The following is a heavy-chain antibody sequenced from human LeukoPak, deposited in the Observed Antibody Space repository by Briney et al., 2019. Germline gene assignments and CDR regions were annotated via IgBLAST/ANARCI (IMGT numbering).Heavy chain of an antibody. CDR3: AREYCTNGVCSPVGY. V-gene: IGHV4-34*01. CDR1: GGSFSGYY. Sequence: SETLSLTCAVYGGSFSGYYWSWIRQPPGKGLEWIGEINHSGSTNYNPSLKRRVTISVDTSKNQFSLKLSSVTAADTAVYYCAREYCTNGVCSPVGYWGQGTLVTVSS. CDR2: INHSGST. J-gene: IGHJ4*02. D-gene: IGHD2-8*01.